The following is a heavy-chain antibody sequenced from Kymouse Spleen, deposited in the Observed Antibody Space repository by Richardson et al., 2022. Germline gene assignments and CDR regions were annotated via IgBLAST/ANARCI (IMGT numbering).Heavy chain of an antibody. CDR2: IYYSGST. V-gene: IGHV4-39*01. D-gene: IGHD3-9*01. Sequence: QLQLQESGPGLVKPSETLSLTCTVSGGSISSSSYYWGWIRQPPGKGLEWIGSIYYSGSTYYNPSLKSRVTISVDTSKNQFSLKLSSVTAADTAVYYCARPVLRYFDWSFDYWGQGTLVTVSS. CDR1: GGSISSSSYY. CDR3: ARPVLRYFDWSFDY. J-gene: IGHJ4*02.